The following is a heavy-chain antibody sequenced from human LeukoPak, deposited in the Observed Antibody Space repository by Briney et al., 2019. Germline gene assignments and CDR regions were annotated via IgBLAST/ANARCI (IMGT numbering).Heavy chain of an antibody. CDR3: XXXXSAAAEKYYFDY. V-gene: IGHV3-21*04. CDR2: ISSSSSYI. J-gene: IGHJ4*02. CDR1: GFTFSSYS. D-gene: IGHD6-13*01. Sequence: GGSLRLSCAASGFTFSSYSMNWVRQAPGKGLEWVSSISSSSSYIYYADSVKGRFTISRDNAKTSLYLQINSLRAEDTAVYYXXXXXSAAAEKYYFDYWGQGTLVTVSS.